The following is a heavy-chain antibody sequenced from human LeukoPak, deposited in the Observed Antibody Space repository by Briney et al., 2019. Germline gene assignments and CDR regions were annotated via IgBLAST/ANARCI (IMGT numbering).Heavy chain of an antibody. CDR1: GGSFSGYY. V-gene: IGHV4-34*01. D-gene: IGHD3-10*01. CDR2: INHSGST. CDR3: ARHRPSLWFGELLLYWFDP. Sequence: SETLSLTCAVYGGSFSGYYWSWIRQPPGKGLEWIGEINHSGSTNYNPSLKSRVTISVDTSKNQFSLKLSSVTAADTAVYYCARHRPSLWFGELLLYWFDPWGQGTLVTVSS. J-gene: IGHJ5*02.